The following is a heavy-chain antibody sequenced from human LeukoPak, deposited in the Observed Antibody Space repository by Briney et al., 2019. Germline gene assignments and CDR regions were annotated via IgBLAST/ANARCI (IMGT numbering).Heavy chain of an antibody. CDR2: INYGGST. Sequence: SETLSLTCSVSGGSLSDDYWSWIRQPPGKALEWIGYINYGGSTNYNPSLKSRVTMSVDTSKNQFSLNLNSVSAADTAVYYCARRRPAPMVNLEEDVQYYVDVWGSGTTVTVSS. CDR3: ARRRPAPMVNLEEDVQYYVDV. V-gene: IGHV4-59*08. CDR1: GGSLSDDY. D-gene: IGHD5-18*01. J-gene: IGHJ6*03.